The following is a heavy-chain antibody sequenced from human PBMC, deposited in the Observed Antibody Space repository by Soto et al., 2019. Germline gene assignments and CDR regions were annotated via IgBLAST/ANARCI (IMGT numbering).Heavy chain of an antibody. V-gene: IGHV3-21*01. D-gene: IGHD2-15*01. J-gene: IGHJ6*02. Sequence: GGSLRLSCAASGFTFSSYSMNWVRQAPGKGLEWVSSISSSSSYIYYADSVKGRFTISRDNAKNSLYLQMNSLRAEDTAVYYCARDPYRNYYYYGMDVWGQGTTVTVSS. CDR1: GFTFSSYS. CDR2: ISSSSSYI. CDR3: ARDPYRNYYYYGMDV.